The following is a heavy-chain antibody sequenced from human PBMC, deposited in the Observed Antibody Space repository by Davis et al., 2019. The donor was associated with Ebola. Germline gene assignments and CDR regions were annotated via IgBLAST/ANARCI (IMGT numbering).Heavy chain of an antibody. J-gene: IGHJ6*04. D-gene: IGHD1-7*01. CDR3: ARDAPVEGELQYYYYYGMDV. Sequence: GESLKISCAASGFTFSSYGMHWVRQAPGKGLEWVAVISYDGSNKYYADSVKGRFTISRDNSKNTLYLQMNSLRAEDTAVYYCARDAPVEGELQYYYYYGMDVWGKGTTVTVSS. CDR1: GFTFSSYG. V-gene: IGHV3-30*03. CDR2: ISYDGSNK.